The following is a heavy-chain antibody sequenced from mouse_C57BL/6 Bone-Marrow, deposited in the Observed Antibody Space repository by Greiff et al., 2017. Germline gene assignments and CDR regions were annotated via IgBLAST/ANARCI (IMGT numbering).Heavy chain of an antibody. CDR1: GFNIKNTY. V-gene: IGHV14-3*01. CDR3: GRGFIQGFDY. D-gene: IGHD1-1*01. CDR2: IDPANGNT. J-gene: IGHJ2*01. Sequence: EVQLVESVAELVRQEDKVTLSCTASGFNIKNTYMHWVKQRPEQGLEWIGRIDPANGNTKYAPKFQGKATITADTSSNTAYLQLSSLTSEDTAIYYCGRGFIQGFDYWGQGTTLTVSS.